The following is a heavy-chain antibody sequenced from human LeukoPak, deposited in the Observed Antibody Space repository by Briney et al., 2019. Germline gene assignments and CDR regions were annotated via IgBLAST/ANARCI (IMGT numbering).Heavy chain of an antibody. CDR1: GFTFSSYW. CDR3: ARDYGSGSYRARYGMDV. CDR2: INHSGST. V-gene: IGHV4-34*01. J-gene: IGHJ6*02. Sequence: GSLRLSCAASGFTFSSYWMSWVRQAPGKGLEWIGEINHSGSTNYNPSLKSRVTISVDTSKNQFSLKLSSVTAADTAVYYCARDYGSGSYRARYGMDVWGQGTTVTVSS. D-gene: IGHD3-10*01.